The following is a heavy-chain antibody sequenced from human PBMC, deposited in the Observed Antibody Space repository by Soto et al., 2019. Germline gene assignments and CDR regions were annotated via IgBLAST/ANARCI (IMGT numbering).Heavy chain of an antibody. Sequence: QVQLVQSGTEVKKPGASVKVSCKTSGYTFTTYGVNWVRQAPGQGLGWMGWISGYNGNTNYPQKFQGRVTLTTDTFMTTAYLELRSLTFEDTAVYYCARGAHGSGYAVYWGQGTLVTVSS. V-gene: IGHV1-18*01. CDR1: GYTFTTYG. D-gene: IGHD3-3*01. CDR3: ARGAHGSGYAVY. CDR2: ISGYNGNT. J-gene: IGHJ4*02.